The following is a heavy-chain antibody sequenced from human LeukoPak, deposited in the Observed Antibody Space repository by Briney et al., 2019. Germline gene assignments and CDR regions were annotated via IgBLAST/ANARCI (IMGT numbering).Heavy chain of an antibody. CDR3: ARRSASVEMATTPEFDY. D-gene: IGHD5-24*01. CDR1: GFTFSSYA. V-gene: IGHV3-64*01. Sequence: GGPLRLSCAASGFTFSSYAMHWVRQAPGKGLEYVSAISSNGGSTYYANSVKGRFTISRDNSKNTLYLQMGSLRAEDMAVYYCARRSASVEMATTPEFDYWGQGTLVTVSS. J-gene: IGHJ4*02. CDR2: ISSNGGST.